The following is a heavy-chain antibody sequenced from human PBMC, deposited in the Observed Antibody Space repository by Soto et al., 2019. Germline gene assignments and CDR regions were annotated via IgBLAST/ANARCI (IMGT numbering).Heavy chain of an antibody. D-gene: IGHD6-13*01. V-gene: IGHV3-74*01. CDR1: GFTFSNYW. CDR2: LNGDGSSI. J-gene: IGHJ4*02. CDR3: ARAGIAPGAPNY. Sequence: EVQLVESGGGLVQPGGSLRLSCVASGFTFSNYWMFWVRQAPGKGLVWVSHLNGDGSSIRYADSVRGRFTISRDNAKNTVYLQMNSPRAEDTAMYYCARAGIAPGAPNYWGQGTLVTVSS.